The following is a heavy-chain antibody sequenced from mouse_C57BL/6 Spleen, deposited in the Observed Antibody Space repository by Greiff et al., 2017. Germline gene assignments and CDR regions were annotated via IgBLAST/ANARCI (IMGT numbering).Heavy chain of an antibody. CDR1: GYTFTDYE. CDR3: TRDRQLRLPMDY. V-gene: IGHV1-15*01. J-gene: IGHJ4*01. D-gene: IGHD3-2*02. Sequence: QVQLQQSGAELVRPGASVTLSCKASGYTFTDYEMHWVKQTPVHGLEWIGAIDPETGGTAYNQKFKGKAILTADKSSSTAYMELRSLTSEDSAVYYCTRDRQLRLPMDYWGQGTSVTVSS. CDR2: IDPETGGT.